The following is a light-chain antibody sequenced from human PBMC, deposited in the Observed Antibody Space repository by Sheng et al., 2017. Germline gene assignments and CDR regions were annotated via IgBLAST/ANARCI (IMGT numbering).Light chain of an antibody. Sequence: EIVMTQSPATLSLSPGERATLSCRASQSVSSNVAWYQQKPGLAPRLLIYGASSRATGFPARLSGSGSGTEFTLTISSLQSEDFAVYYCQQYDTSPHTFGQGTKLEI. CDR1: QSVSSN. J-gene: IGKJ2*01. V-gene: IGKV3-15*01. CDR2: GAS. CDR3: QQYDTSPHT.